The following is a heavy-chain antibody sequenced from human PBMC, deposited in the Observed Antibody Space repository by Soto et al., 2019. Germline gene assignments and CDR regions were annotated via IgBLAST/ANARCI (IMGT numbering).Heavy chain of an antibody. CDR1: GYTFSSYD. CDR2: LNPNSGDT. V-gene: IGHV1-8*02. J-gene: IGHJ4*02. CDR3: ATWGGGWYLY. D-gene: IGHD6-19*01. Sequence: QVQLVQSGAEVKKPGASVKVSCKASGYTFSSYDINWVRQATGQGLEWMGWLNPNSGDTVYAQKFQGRVTLPRNTSITTADIGLGSLTSEDTAVYYCATWGGGWYLYWGQGTLVTVSS.